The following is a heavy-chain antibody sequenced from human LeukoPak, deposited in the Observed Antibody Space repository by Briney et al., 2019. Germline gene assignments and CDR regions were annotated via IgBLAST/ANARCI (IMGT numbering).Heavy chain of an antibody. CDR1: GFTFSSYS. D-gene: IGHD2-15*01. V-gene: IGHV3-21*04. Sequence: PGGSLRLSCAASGFTFSSYSMNWVRQAPGKGLEWVSSVRSSSSYIYYADSVKGRFTISRDNSKNTLYLQMNSLRAEDTAVYYCAKDPSIVVVVAATPPDYWGQGTLVTVSS. CDR3: AKDPSIVVVVAATPPDY. CDR2: VRSSSSYI. J-gene: IGHJ4*02.